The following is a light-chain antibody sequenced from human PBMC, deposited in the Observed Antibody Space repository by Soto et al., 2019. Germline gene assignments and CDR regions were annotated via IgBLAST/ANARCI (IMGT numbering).Light chain of an antibody. Sequence: DIQMTQSPATLSACVGDRVSMNWPASQTISDFLNWYQLKPGKAPKLLIYAASSLQSGVPSRFSGSGSGTDFTLTISRLQPEDFATYTCQQSFSTPRTFGQGTKVDIK. V-gene: IGKV1-39*01. CDR2: AAS. J-gene: IGKJ1*01. CDR3: QQSFSTPRT. CDR1: QTISDF.